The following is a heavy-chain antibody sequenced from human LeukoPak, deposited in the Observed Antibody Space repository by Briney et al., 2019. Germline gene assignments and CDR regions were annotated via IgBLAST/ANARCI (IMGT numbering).Heavy chain of an antibody. Sequence: SQTLSLTCATSGDSVSSNSAAWNWIRQSPSRGLEWLGRTYYRSKWYNDYAVSVKSRITINPDTSKNQFSLQLNSVTPEDTAVYYCARDHRYCSGGSCWGTLGDVWGKGTTVTVSS. CDR1: GDSVSSNSAA. J-gene: IGHJ6*04. D-gene: IGHD2-15*01. CDR3: ARDHRYCSGGSCWGTLGDV. CDR2: TYYRSKWYN. V-gene: IGHV6-1*01.